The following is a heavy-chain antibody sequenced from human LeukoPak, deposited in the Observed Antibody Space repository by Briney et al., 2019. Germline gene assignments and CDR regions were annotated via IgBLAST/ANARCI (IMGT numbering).Heavy chain of an antibody. D-gene: IGHD3-16*01. J-gene: IGHJ5*02. CDR1: GFTFSSYG. Sequence: GRSLRLSCAASGFTFSSYGMHWVRQAPGKGLEWVAVIWYDGSNKYYADSVKGRFTISRDNSKNTLYLQMNSLRAEDTAMYNCARLLGDSTIYDLWGQGTQVTVSS. V-gene: IGHV3-33*01. CDR2: IWYDGSNK. CDR3: ARLLGDSTIYDL.